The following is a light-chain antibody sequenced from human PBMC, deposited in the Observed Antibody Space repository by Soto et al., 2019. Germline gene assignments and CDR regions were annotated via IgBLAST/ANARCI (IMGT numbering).Light chain of an antibody. CDR2: GAS. V-gene: IGKV3-15*01. CDR1: QSVSSN. Sequence: EIVMTQSPATLSVSPGERATLSCRASQSVSSNLAWYQQKPGQAPRLLIYGASTRATGIPARFSGSWSGTEFTLTISSLQSADFAVYYCQQYNNWPPGTFGQGTKVEIK. CDR3: QQYNNWPPGT. J-gene: IGKJ1*01.